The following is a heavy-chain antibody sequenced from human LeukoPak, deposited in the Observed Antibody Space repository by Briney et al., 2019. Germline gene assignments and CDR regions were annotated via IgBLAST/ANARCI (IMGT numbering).Heavy chain of an antibody. V-gene: IGHV4-30-4*08. CDR1: GGSISSGDYY. Sequence: SETLSLTCTVSGGSISSGDYYWSWIRQPPGRGLEWIGYIYYSGSTYYNPSLKSRVTISVDTSKNQFSLKLSSVTAADTAVYYCARDLERYCSSTSCYQAAFDIWGQGTMVTVSS. CDR3: ARDLERYCSSTSCYQAAFDI. D-gene: IGHD2-2*01. J-gene: IGHJ3*02. CDR2: IYYSGST.